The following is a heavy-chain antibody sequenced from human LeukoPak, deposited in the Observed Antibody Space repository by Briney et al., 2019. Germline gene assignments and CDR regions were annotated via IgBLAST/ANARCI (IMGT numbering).Heavy chain of an antibody. D-gene: IGHD1-14*01. CDR3: ARLNKPGWFDP. CDR2: IYYSGST. J-gene: IGHJ5*02. CDR1: GGSISNYY. V-gene: IGHV4-39*01. Sequence: SETLFLTCTVSGGSISNYYWGWIRQPPGKGLEWIGNIYYSGSTYYNPSLKSRLTISVDTSKNQFSLKLTSVTAADTAVYYCARLNKPGWFDPWGQGTLVTASS.